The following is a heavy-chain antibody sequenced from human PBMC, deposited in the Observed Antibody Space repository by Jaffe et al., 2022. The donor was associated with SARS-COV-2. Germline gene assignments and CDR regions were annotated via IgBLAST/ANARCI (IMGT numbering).Heavy chain of an antibody. J-gene: IGHJ6*02. CDR1: GFTFDDYA. Sequence: EVQLVESGGGLVQPGRSLRLSCAASGFTFDDYAMHWVRQAPGKGLEWVSGISWNSGSIGYADSVKGRFTISRDNAKNSLYLQMNSLRAEDTALYYCAKDSIRWYYYDSSGYGMDVWGQGTTVTVSS. CDR2: ISWNSGSI. CDR3: AKDSIRWYYYDSSGYGMDV. V-gene: IGHV3-9*01. D-gene: IGHD3-22*01.